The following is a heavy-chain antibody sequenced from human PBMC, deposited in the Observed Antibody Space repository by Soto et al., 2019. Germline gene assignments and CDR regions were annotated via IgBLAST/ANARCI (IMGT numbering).Heavy chain of an antibody. CDR2: IYHSGSI. J-gene: IGHJ3*02. V-gene: IGHV4-4*02. D-gene: IGHD3-10*01. Sequence: QVQLQESGPGLVKPSGTLSLTCIVSNASISSRKWWTWVRQTPGKGLEWIGEIYHSGSINHNPSLKSRVTMSVDKSNNQFSLKMTSVTAADTAVYYCASKFGELLADAFDIWGQGTVVTVSS. CDR1: NASISSRKW. CDR3: ASKFGELLADAFDI.